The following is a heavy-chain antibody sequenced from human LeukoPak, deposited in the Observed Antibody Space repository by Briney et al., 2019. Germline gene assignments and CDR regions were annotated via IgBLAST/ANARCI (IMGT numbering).Heavy chain of an antibody. CDR1: RYTVTSYY. V-gene: IGHV1-46*01. CDR2: INPSGGST. D-gene: IGHD6-6*01. CDR3: ARGTLSIAARPSDDFDY. J-gene: IGHJ4*02. Sequence: ASVKVSCKASRYTVTSYYMHWVRQAPGQGLEWMGIINPSGGSTSYAQKFQGRVTMTRDTSTSTVYMELSSLRSEDTAVYYCARGTLSIAARPSDDFDYWGQGTLVTVSS.